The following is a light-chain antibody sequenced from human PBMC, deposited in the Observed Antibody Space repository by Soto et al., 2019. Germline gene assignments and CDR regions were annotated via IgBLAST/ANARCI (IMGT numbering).Light chain of an antibody. J-gene: IGKJ5*01. CDR1: QSVSSN. CDR2: GAS. CDR3: QQYGSSPIT. V-gene: IGKV3-20*01. Sequence: ENMLTQSRGTLSVSPRDRAPLSCRASQSVSSNLAWYQQKPGQAPRLLIYGASTRATGIPARFSGTVSGTDFTLTISRLEPEDFAVYYCQQYGSSPITFGQGTRLAI.